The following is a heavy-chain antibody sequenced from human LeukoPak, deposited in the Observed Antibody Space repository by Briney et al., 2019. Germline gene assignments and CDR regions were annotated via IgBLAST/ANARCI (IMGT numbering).Heavy chain of an antibody. D-gene: IGHD6-19*01. J-gene: IGHJ3*02. Sequence: GESLKISCKVSGYIFTTYWIGWVRQMPGKGLEWMGIIYPGDSDTRYSPSFQGQVTISADKSITTAYLQWGSLKASDTATYYYARLKSSSWKDAFDIWGQGTTVTVSS. CDR3: ARLKSSSWKDAFDI. V-gene: IGHV5-51*01. CDR2: IYPGDSDT. CDR1: GYIFTTYW.